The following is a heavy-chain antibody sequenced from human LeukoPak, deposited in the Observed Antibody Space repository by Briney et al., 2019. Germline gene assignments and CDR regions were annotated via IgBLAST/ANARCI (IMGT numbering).Heavy chain of an antibody. CDR3: ARDKGTCAFDI. D-gene: IGHD3-10*01. CDR1: GVTVSSNY. CDR2: LYSGGST. V-gene: IGHV3-53*01. Sequence: GGSLRLSCAASGVTVSSNYMSWVRQAPGEGLEWGSVLYSGGSTYYADSVKGRFTISRDNSTNTVYLQMNSLRGEDTAVFYCARDKGTCAFDIWGQGTMVTVSS. J-gene: IGHJ3*02.